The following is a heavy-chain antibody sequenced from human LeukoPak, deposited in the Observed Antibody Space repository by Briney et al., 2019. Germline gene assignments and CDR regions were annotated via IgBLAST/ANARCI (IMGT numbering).Heavy chain of an antibody. D-gene: IGHD3-16*01. CDR3: ARVGLAGGFDY. V-gene: IGHV4-59*01. Sequence: SQRRSLTSSVSSGSMSTYDWSWVRQPPRKGLEWIGYIYYSGTTNYNPSLKSRVTISIDMSKNQFSLKLSSVTAADTAVYYCARVGLAGGFDYRGQGTLVTVSS. CDR2: IYYSGTT. J-gene: IGHJ4*02. CDR1: SGSMSTYD.